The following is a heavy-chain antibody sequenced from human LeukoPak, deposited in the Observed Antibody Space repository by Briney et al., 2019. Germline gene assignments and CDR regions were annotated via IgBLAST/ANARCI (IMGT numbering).Heavy chain of an antibody. CDR3: ANRGSSISLR. Sequence: PGGSLRLSCAASGFTFSGSAMHWVRQASGKGLEWVGRIRSKANSYATAYAASVKGRFTISRDDSKNTAYLQMNSLKTEDTAVYYCANRGSSISLRWGQGTLVTVSS. CDR1: GFTFSGSA. D-gene: IGHD6-6*01. V-gene: IGHV3-73*01. J-gene: IGHJ4*02. CDR2: IRSKANSYAT.